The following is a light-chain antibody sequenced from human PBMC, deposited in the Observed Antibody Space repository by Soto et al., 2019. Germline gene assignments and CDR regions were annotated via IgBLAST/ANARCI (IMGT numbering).Light chain of an antibody. J-gene: IGKJ3*01. CDR3: QLRVRWPTLT. V-gene: IGKV3-11*01. CDR2: DTS. CDR1: QSVSSD. Sequence: EIVLTQSPATLSLSPGNRATLSCRASQSVSSDLAWYQQKPGQDHRLLIYDTSNRATGIPARFSGSGSGTDFTLTIRGPKPEDSAVDYFQLRVRWPTLTCGTRTKVHIK.